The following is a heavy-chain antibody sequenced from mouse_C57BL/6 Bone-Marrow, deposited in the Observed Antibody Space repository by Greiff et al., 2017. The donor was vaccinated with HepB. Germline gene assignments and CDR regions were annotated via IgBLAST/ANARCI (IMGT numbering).Heavy chain of an antibody. V-gene: IGHV14-2*01. D-gene: IGHD2-4*01. Sequence: EVKLMESGAELVKPGASVKLSCTASGFNIKDYYMHWVKQRTEQGLEWIGRIDPEDGETKYAPTFQGKATITADTSSNPAYLQLSSLTSEDTAVYYCARWDYGCYYAMDYWGQGTSVTVSS. J-gene: IGHJ4*01. CDR1: GFNIKDYY. CDR2: IDPEDGET. CDR3: ARWDYGCYYAMDY.